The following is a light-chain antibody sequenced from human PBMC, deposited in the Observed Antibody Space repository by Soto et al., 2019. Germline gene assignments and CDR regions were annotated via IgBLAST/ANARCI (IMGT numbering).Light chain of an antibody. V-gene: IGKV4-1*01. CDR1: QSVFYSSNNKNY. J-gene: IGKJ2*01. CDR2: WPS. CDR3: QQYYTTPPYT. Sequence: DIVMTQPPDSLAVFLCERDTINCKSSQSVFYSSNNKNYLAWYQHKAGQPPKLLSYWPSTRESGVPDRFSGSGSGTDFTLTISCMQAEDVAVYYCQQYYTTPPYTFGQGTKLEIK.